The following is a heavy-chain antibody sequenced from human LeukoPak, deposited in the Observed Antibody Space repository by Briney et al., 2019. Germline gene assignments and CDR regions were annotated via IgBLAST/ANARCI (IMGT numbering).Heavy chain of an antibody. CDR3: ARDRADSYGYYYYYYMDV. J-gene: IGHJ6*03. CDR1: GGSISSSNW. V-gene: IGHV4-4*02. Sequence: SETLSLTCAVSGGSISSSNWWSWVRQPPGKGLEWIGEIYHSGSTNYNPSLKSRVTISVDKSKNQFSLKLSSVTAADTAVYYCARDRADSYGYYYYYYMDVWGKGTTVTVSS. CDR2: IYHSGST. D-gene: IGHD5-18*01.